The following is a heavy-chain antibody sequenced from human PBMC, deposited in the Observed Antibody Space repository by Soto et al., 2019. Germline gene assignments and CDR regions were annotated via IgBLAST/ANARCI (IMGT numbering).Heavy chain of an antibody. CDR2: IYYSGST. D-gene: IGHD3-10*01. Sequence: QVQLQESGPGLVKPSETLSLTCTVSGGSISSYYWSWIRQPPGKGLEWIGYIYYSGSTNYNPSLKSRVTISVDPSKNQFSRKLSSGTAADTAVYYCARHNHYYGSGSGIDYWGQGTLVTVSS. V-gene: IGHV4-59*08. J-gene: IGHJ4*02. CDR1: GGSISSYY. CDR3: ARHNHYYGSGSGIDY.